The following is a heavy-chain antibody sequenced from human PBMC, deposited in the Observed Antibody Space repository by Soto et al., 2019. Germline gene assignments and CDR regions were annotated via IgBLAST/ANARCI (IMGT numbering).Heavy chain of an antibody. D-gene: IGHD3-22*01. CDR2: ISGSGGST. V-gene: IGHV3-23*01. Sequence: GSLRLSCAASGFSFSNDWMHWVRQAPGKGLVWVSCISGSGGSTYYADSVKGRFTISRDNSKNTLYLQMNSLRAEDTAVYYCAKCHDSSGYYPPDAFDIWGQGTMVTVSS. CDR3: AKCHDSSGYYPPDAFDI. CDR1: GFSFSNDW. J-gene: IGHJ3*02.